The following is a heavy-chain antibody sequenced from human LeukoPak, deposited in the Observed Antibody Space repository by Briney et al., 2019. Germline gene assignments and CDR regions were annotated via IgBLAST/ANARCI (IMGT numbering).Heavy chain of an antibody. CDR1: GFTFSSYW. Sequence: GGSLRLSCTASGFTFSSYWMHWVRQAPGKGLVWVSRINSDGSSTSYADSVRGRFSISRDNAKNTLYLQMNSLRAEDTAVYYCAKGGGYEAQYYYYYLDVWGKGTTVTISS. V-gene: IGHV3-74*01. CDR2: INSDGSST. CDR3: AKGGGYEAQYYYYYLDV. J-gene: IGHJ6*03. D-gene: IGHD5-12*01.